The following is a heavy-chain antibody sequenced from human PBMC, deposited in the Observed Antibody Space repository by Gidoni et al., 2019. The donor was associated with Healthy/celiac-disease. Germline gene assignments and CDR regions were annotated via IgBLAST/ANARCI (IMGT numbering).Heavy chain of an antibody. J-gene: IGHJ6*03. Sequence: QVQLQESGPGLVKPSETLSLTCAVSGYSISSGYYWGWIRQPPGKGLEWIGSSYHSGGTYYNPSLKSLVTISVDTSKNQFSLKLSSVTAADTAVYYCARDHGEYNSFYYYMDVWGKGTTVTVSS. V-gene: IGHV4-38-2*02. CDR1: GYSISSGYY. D-gene: IGHD6-6*01. CDR3: ARDHGEYNSFYYYMDV. CDR2: SYHSGGT.